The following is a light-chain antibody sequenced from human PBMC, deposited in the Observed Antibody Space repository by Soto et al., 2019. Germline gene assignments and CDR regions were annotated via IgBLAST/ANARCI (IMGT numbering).Light chain of an antibody. CDR1: QSVSSSY. J-gene: IGKJ1*01. V-gene: IGKV3-20*01. CDR3: QQYGSSPKT. Sequence: EIVLTQSPGTLSLSPGERATLSCRASQSVSSSYLAWYQQKPGQAPRLLIYGASSRATGIPDRFSGSGSGTDCTLTISRLEPEDFAVYYCQQYGSSPKTFGQGTTVEI. CDR2: GAS.